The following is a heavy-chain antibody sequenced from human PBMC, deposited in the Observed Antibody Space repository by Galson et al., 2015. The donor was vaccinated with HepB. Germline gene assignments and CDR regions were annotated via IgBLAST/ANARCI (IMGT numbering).Heavy chain of an antibody. Sequence: SVKVSCKVSGYTLTELSMHWVRQAPGKGLEWMGGFDPEDGETIYAQKFQGRVTMTEDTSTDTAYMELSSLRSEDTAVYYCATGTPMVATDYYYYCGMDVWGQGTTVTVSS. V-gene: IGHV1-24*01. CDR3: ATGTPMVATDYYYYCGMDV. D-gene: IGHD5-12*01. CDR2: FDPEDGET. J-gene: IGHJ6*02. CDR1: GYTLTELS.